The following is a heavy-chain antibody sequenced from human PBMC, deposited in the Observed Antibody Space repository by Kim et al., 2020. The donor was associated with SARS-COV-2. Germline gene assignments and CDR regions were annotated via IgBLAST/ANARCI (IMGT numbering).Heavy chain of an antibody. Sequence: GGSLRLSCAASGFTFSSYWMSWVRQAPGKGLEWVSNIKQDGSEKYYVDSVKGRFTISKDNAKNSLYLQMNSLRAAATAVYYCARDLGSSLDSYYYYGMDVWGQGTTFTVSS. CDR2: IKQDGSEK. V-gene: IGHV3-7*03. CDR3: ARDLGSSLDSYYYYGMDV. CDR1: GFTFSSYW. D-gene: IGHD6-6*01. J-gene: IGHJ6*02.